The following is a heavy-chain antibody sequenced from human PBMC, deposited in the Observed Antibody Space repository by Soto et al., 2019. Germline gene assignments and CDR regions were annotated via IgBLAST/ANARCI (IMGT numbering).Heavy chain of an antibody. V-gene: IGHV4-34*01. CDR3: AREGYCSSTSCYGVRVNWFDP. J-gene: IGHJ5*02. CDR1: GGSFSGYY. CDR2: INHSGST. D-gene: IGHD2-2*01. Sequence: PSETLSLTCAVYGGSFSGYYWSWIRQPPGKGLEWIGEINHSGSTNYNPSLKSRVTISVDTSKNQFSLKLSSVTAADTAVYYCAREGYCSSTSCYGVRVNWFDPWGQGTLVTVSS.